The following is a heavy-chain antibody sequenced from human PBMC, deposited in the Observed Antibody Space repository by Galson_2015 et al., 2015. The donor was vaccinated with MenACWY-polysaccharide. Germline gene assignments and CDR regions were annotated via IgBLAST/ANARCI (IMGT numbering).Heavy chain of an antibody. J-gene: IGHJ4*02. CDR1: GFTFSDYR. CDR2: LNREGTVT. Sequence: SLRLSCAASGFTFSDYRMHWVRQAPGKGLVWVSRLNREGTVTNVADSVKGRFTISRDNAKNTVILQMNSLSVEDAAVYYCARDLHWYVPVDWCPASHVTV. V-gene: IGHV3-74*01. D-gene: IGHD6-13*01. CDR3: ARDLHWYVPVD.